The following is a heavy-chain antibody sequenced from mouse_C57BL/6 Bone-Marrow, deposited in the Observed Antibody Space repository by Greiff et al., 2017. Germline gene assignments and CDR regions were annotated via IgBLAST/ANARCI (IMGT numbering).Heavy chain of an antibody. Sequence: QVQLQQSGAELVKPGASVKLSCKASGYTFTSYWMQWVKQRPGQGLEWIGEIDPSDSYTNYNQKFKGKATLTVDTSSSTAYMQLSSLTSEDSAVYYCAREGWGWLLLDYWGQGTTLTVSS. CDR3: AREGWGWLLLDY. CDR2: IDPSDSYT. V-gene: IGHV1-50*01. D-gene: IGHD2-3*01. J-gene: IGHJ2*01. CDR1: GYTFTSYW.